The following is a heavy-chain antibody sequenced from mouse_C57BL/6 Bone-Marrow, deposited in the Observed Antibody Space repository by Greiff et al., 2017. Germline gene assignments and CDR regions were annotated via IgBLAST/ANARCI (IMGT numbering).Heavy chain of an antibody. CDR1: GYTFTDYN. CDR3: SRKDYGNLPWFAY. J-gene: IGHJ3*01. CDR2: INPNNGGT. Sequence: EVQLQQSGPELVKPGASVKIPCKASGYTFTDYNMDWVKQSHGKSLEWIGDINPNNGGTNYNQKFKGKATLTVDKSSSTAYVELRSLTSDDTAVYYCSRKDYGNLPWFAYWGQGTLVTVSA. D-gene: IGHD2-1*01. V-gene: IGHV1-18*01.